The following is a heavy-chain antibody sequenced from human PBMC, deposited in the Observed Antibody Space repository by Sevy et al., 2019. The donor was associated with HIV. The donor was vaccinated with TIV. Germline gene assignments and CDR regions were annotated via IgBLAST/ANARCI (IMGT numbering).Heavy chain of an antibody. CDR3: ARGLAYYFDY. D-gene: IGHD6-19*01. CDR1: GDSISSYY. CDR2: LYYSGIT. V-gene: IGHV4-59*01. Sequence: SETLSLTCTVSGDSISSYYWSWIRQPPGKGLEWIGYLYYSGITNYNPSLKSRVTISGDTSKNQFSLRLSSVTAADTAVYYWARGLAYYFDYWGQGTLVTVSS. J-gene: IGHJ4*02.